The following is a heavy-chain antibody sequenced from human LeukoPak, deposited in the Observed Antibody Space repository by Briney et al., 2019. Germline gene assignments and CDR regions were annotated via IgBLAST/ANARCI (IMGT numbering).Heavy chain of an antibody. CDR2: ISAYNGHT. Sequence: GASVKVSCKGSGYPFSSYGITGVRQAPGQGLEWVGWISAYNGHTQYGQNVQGRVTMTTETSTTTAYLELRNLTSDDTAVYFCASGAYYPFDFWGHGTLVTVSS. CDR1: GYPFSSYG. CDR3: ASGAYYPFDF. V-gene: IGHV1-18*01. J-gene: IGHJ4*03. D-gene: IGHD1-26*01.